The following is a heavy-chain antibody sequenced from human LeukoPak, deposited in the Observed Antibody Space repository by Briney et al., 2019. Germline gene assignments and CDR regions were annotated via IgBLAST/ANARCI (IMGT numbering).Heavy chain of an antibody. CDR1: GFTFSSYE. D-gene: IGHD2-15*01. CDR3: ARCRGGSCSYYFDY. J-gene: IGHJ4*02. V-gene: IGHV3-48*03. CDR2: ISSSGSTI. Sequence: GGSLRLSCAASGFTFSSYEMNWVRQVPGKGLEWVSYISSSGSTIYYADSVKGRFTISRDNAKNSLYLQMNSLRAEDTAVYYCARCRGGSCSYYFDYWGQGTLVTVSS.